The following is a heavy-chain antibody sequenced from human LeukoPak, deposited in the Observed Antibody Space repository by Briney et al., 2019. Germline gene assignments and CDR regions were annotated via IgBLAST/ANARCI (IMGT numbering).Heavy chain of an antibody. CDR1: GFTFDNYA. Sequence: QPGGSLRLSCAASGFTFDNYAMSWVRQAPGKGLEWVSGISGGGDTTSYADSVKGRFTFSRDNSKNTLYLQMNSLRAEDTAVYYCVKPFRFLEWIFDNWGQGTLVTVSS. D-gene: IGHD3-3*01. J-gene: IGHJ4*02. V-gene: IGHV3-23*01. CDR3: VKPFRFLEWIFDN. CDR2: ISGGGDTT.